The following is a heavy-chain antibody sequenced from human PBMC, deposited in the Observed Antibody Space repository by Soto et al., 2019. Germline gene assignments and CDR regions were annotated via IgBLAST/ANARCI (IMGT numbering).Heavy chain of an antibody. D-gene: IGHD4-17*01. V-gene: IGHV3-53*01. CDR1: GASIRGYY. CDR2: VYHSGTT. CDR3: ARRHYVGLYFAY. Sequence: ETLSLTCTVSGASIRGYYWIWIRQSPGKGPEWIGYVYHSGTTNYYADSVKGRFTISRDNSKNTLYLQMNSLRAEDTAVYYCARRHYVGLYFAYWVQGTLVTVSS. J-gene: IGHJ4*02.